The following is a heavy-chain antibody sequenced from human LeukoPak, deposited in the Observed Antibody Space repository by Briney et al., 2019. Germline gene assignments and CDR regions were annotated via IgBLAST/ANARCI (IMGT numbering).Heavy chain of an antibody. D-gene: IGHD3-22*01. Sequence: PSQTLSLTCTVSGGSISSGDYYWSWLRQPPGKGLEWIGYIYYSGSTYYNPSLKSRVTISVDTSKNQFSLKLSSVTAADTAVYYCARESNYYDSSGYYRRFDYWGQGTLVTVSS. CDR1: GGSISSGDYY. CDR3: ARESNYYDSSGYYRRFDY. CDR2: IYYSGST. V-gene: IGHV4-30-4*01. J-gene: IGHJ4*02.